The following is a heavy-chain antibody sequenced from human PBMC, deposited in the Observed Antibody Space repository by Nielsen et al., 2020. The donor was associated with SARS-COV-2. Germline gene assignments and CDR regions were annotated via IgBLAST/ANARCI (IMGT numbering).Heavy chain of an antibody. Sequence: GSLRLSCAVYGWSFSGYYWSWIRQPPGKGLEWIGEINHSGSTNYNPSLKSRVTISVDTSKNQFSLKLSSVTAADTAAYYCARRYSSGWYVFFDYWGQGTLVTVSS. CDR3: ARRYSSGWYVFFDY. CDR1: GWSFSGYY. V-gene: IGHV4-34*01. J-gene: IGHJ4*02. D-gene: IGHD6-19*01. CDR2: INHSGST.